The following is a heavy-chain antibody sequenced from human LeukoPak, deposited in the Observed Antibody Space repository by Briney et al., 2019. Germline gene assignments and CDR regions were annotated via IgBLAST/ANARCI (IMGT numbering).Heavy chain of an antibody. Sequence: SETLSLTCTVSGGSISSYYWSWIRQPPGKGLEWIGYIYYSGSTNYHPSLKSRVTISVDTSKNQFSLKLSSVTAADTAVYYCARGLEDTAMGTIDYWGQGTLVTVSS. V-gene: IGHV4-59*12. J-gene: IGHJ4*02. CDR2: IYYSGST. CDR1: GGSISSYY. CDR3: ARGLEDTAMGTIDY. D-gene: IGHD5-18*01.